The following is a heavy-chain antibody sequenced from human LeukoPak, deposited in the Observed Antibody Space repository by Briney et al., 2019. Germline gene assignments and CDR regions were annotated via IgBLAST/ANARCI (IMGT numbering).Heavy chain of an antibody. CDR1: GFTFSSYS. V-gene: IGHV3-7*01. D-gene: IGHD5-12*01. J-gene: IGHJ4*02. Sequence: GGSLRLSCAASGFTFSSYSMNWVRQAPGKGLEWVANIKQDGSEKYYVDSVKGRFTISRDNAKNSLYLQMNSLRAEDTAVYYCARERSVVATIDYWGQGTLVTVSS. CDR3: ARERSVVATIDY. CDR2: IKQDGSEK.